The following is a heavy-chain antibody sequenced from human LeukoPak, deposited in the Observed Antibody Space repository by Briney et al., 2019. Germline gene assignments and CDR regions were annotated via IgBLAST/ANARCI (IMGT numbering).Heavy chain of an antibody. V-gene: IGHV3-33*01. J-gene: IGHJ4*02. D-gene: IGHD2-8*01. CDR2: IWYDGSNK. CDR3: ARDRLPYCTNGVCYSPITDY. CDR1: GFTFSSYG. Sequence: GGSLRLSCAASGFTFSSYGMYWVRQAPGKGLEWVAVIWYDGSNKYYADSVKGRFTISRDNSKNTLYLQMNSLRAEDTAVYYCARDRLPYCTNGVCYSPITDYWGQGTLVTVSS.